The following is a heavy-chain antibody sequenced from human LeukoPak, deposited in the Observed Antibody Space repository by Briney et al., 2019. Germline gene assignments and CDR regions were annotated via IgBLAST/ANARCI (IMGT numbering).Heavy chain of an antibody. Sequence: GGSLRLSCAASGFTFSSYSMNWVRQAPGKGLEWVSSISSSSSYIYYADSVKGRFTISRDNAKNSLYLQMNSLRAEDTAVHYCARDQKIAARPRGTNYFDYWGQGTLVTVSS. CDR1: GFTFSSYS. D-gene: IGHD6-6*01. CDR3: ARDQKIAARPRGTNYFDY. J-gene: IGHJ4*02. V-gene: IGHV3-21*01. CDR2: ISSSSSYI.